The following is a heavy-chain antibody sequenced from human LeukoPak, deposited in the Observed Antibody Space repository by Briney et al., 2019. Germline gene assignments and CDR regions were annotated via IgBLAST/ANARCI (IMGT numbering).Heavy chain of an antibody. Sequence: ASVKVSCKAFGYTFTSYAMHWVRQAPGQRLEWTGWINAGNGNTKYSQKFQGRVTITRDTSASTAYMELSSLRSEDTAVYYCARGRWSPIRDFWRTYYFDYWGQGTLVTVSS. D-gene: IGHD3-3*01. CDR3: ARGRWSPIRDFWRTYYFDY. J-gene: IGHJ4*02. V-gene: IGHV1-3*01. CDR1: GYTFTSYA. CDR2: INAGNGNT.